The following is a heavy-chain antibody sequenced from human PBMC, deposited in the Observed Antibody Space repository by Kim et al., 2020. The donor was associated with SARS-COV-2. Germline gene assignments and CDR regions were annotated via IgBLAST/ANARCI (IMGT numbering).Heavy chain of an antibody. J-gene: IGHJ6*02. D-gene: IGHD5-12*01. CDR3: ARVGGGYSGYDFGYYYGMDV. Sequence: LFTISRDNAKNSLYLQMNSLRAEDTAVYYCARVGGGYSGYDFGYYYGMDVWGQGTTVTVSS. V-gene: IGHV3-11*06.